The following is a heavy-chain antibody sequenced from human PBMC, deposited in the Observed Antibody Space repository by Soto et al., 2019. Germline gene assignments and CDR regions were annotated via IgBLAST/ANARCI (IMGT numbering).Heavy chain of an antibody. V-gene: IGHV1-69*13. Sequence: GASVKVSCKASGGTFSSYAISWVRQAPGQGLEWMGGIIPIFGTANYAQKFQGRVTITADESTSTAYMELSSLRSEDTAVYYCAELGSGYEFDYWGQGTLVTVPS. CDR1: GGTFSSYA. J-gene: IGHJ4*02. CDR2: IIPIFGTA. CDR3: AELGSGYEFDY. D-gene: IGHD5-12*01.